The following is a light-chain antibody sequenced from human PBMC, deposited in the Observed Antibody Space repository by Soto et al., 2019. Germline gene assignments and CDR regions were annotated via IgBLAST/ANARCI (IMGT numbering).Light chain of an antibody. CDR3: QQYGSSSWT. V-gene: IGKV3-20*01. CDR1: QSVSSSY. CDR2: ATS. J-gene: IGKJ1*01. Sequence: EIVLTQSPGTLSLSPGERATLSCRASQSVSSSYLAWYQQKPCQPPRLVMYATSSRDTGIPARFSGIGSGTDFTLTISRLEPEDFAVYYCQQYGSSSWTFGQGTKVDIK.